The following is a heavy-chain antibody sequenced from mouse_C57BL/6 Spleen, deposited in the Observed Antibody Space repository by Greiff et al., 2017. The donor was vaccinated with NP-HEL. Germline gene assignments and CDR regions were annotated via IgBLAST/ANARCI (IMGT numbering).Heavy chain of an antibody. D-gene: IGHD2-2*01. CDR1: GFNIKDDY. V-gene: IGHV14-4*01. J-gene: IGHJ2*01. CDR3: TTHILVVDY. CDR2: IDPENGDT. Sequence: EVQLQQSGAELVRPGASVKLSCTASGFNIKDDYMHWVKQRPEQGLEWIGWIDPENGDTEYASKFQGKATITADTSSNTAYLQLSSLTSEDTAVYYCTTHILVVDYWGQGTTLTVSS.